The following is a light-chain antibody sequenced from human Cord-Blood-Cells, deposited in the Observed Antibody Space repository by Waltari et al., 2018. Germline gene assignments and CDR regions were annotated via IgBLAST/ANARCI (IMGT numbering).Light chain of an antibody. J-gene: IGLJ3*02. CDR3: CSYAGSSTLV. V-gene: IGLV2-23*01. CDR1: SSDVGSYTL. Sequence: QSALTQPAPASGSPGQSITISCTGTSSDVGSYTLVSWYQQHPGKAPKLMIYEGSKRPSGVSNRFSGSKSGNTASLTISGLQAEDEADYYCCSYAGSSTLVFGGGTKLTVL. CDR2: EGS.